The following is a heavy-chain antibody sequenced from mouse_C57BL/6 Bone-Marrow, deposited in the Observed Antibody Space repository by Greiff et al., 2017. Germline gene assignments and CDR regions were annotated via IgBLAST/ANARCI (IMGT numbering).Heavy chain of an antibody. D-gene: IGHD2-3*01. V-gene: IGHV1-55*01. CDR1: GYTFTSYW. Sequence: VQLQQPGAELVKPGASVKMSCKASGYTFTSYWITWVKQRPGQGLEWIGDIYPGSGSTNYNEKFKSKATLTVDTSSSTAYMQLSSLTSEDSAVYYCARGEGWLLWYVDVWGTGTTVTVSS. J-gene: IGHJ1*03. CDR3: ARGEGWLLWYVDV. CDR2: IYPGSGST.